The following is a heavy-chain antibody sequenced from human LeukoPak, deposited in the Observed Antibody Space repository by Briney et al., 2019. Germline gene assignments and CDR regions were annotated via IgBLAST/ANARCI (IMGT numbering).Heavy chain of an antibody. CDR2: ISSSSSTI. D-gene: IGHD3-3*01. V-gene: IGHV3-48*04. CDR3: ATYDFWSGYSLGY. Sequence: PGGSLRLSCAAPGFTFSSYSMNWVRQAPGKGLEWVSYISSSSSTIYYADSVKGRFTISRDNTKNSLYLQINSLRAEDTAVYYCATYDFWSGYSLGYWGQGTLVAVSS. J-gene: IGHJ4*02. CDR1: GFTFSSYS.